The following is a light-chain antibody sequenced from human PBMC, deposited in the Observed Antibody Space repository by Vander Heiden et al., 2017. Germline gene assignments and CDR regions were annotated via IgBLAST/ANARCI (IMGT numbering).Light chain of an antibody. CDR3: QQSYSTPRT. CDR1: QSISSY. V-gene: IGKV1-39*01. CDR2: AAS. Sequence: DIQMPHPPSSLSASVGDRVTITCRASQSISSYLNWYQQKPGKAPKLLIYAASSLQSGVPSRFSGSGSGTDFTLTISSLQPEDFATYYCQQSYSTPRTFGQGTKVEIK. J-gene: IGKJ1*01.